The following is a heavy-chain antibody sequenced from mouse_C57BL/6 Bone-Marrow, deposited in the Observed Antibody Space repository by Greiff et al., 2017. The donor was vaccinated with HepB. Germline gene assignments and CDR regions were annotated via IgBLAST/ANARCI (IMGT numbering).Heavy chain of an antibody. J-gene: IGHJ2*01. V-gene: IGHV1-69*01. CDR1: GYTFTSYW. CDR3: ARSDLLWLRPYYFDY. CDR2: IDPSDSYT. Sequence: QVQLQQPGAELVMPGASVKLSCKASGYTFTSYWMHWVKQRPGQGLEWIGEIDPSDSYTNYNQKFKGKSTLTVDKSSSTAYMQLSSLTSEDSAVYYCARSDLLWLRPYYFDYWGQGTTLTVSS. D-gene: IGHD2-2*01.